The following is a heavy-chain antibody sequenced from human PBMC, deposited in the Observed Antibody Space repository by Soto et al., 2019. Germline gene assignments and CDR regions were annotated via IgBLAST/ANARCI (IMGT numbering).Heavy chain of an antibody. CDR1: GFTFSNYG. Sequence: QVQLVDSGGGVVQPGRSLRLSCAASGFTFSNYGMHWVRQAPGKGLEWVAVISYHGSDKYYADTVKGRFTISRDNSKNTLYLQMDSLRAEDTAVYYCAKDHLTTTVTTVGYWGQGTLVTVSS. J-gene: IGHJ4*02. CDR2: ISYHGSDK. CDR3: AKDHLTTTVTTVGY. D-gene: IGHD4-17*01. V-gene: IGHV3-30*18.